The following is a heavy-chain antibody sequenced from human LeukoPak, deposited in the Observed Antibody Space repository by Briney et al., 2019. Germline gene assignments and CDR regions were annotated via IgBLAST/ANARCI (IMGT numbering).Heavy chain of an antibody. V-gene: IGHV1-8*01. D-gene: IGHD4-17*01. J-gene: IGHJ4*02. CDR2: MNPNSGNT. CDR3: ARVSNGDYDFDY. CDR1: GYTFTSYD. Sequence: ASVKVSCKASGYTFTSYDINWVRQATGQGLEWMGWMNPNSGNTGYAQKFQGRVSMTRNTSISTAYMELSSLRSEDTAVYYCARVSNGDYDFDYWGQGTLVTVSS.